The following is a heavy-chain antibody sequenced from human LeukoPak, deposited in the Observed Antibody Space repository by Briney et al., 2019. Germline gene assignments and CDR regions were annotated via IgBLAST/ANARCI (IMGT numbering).Heavy chain of an antibody. J-gene: IGHJ4*02. CDR2: IYSGGST. D-gene: IGHD6-13*01. V-gene: IGHV3-53*04. CDR3: ARILIAAAGHPFDY. Sequence: GGSLRLSCTASGLDFRTSWMSWVRQAPGKGLEWVSVIYSGGSTYYADSVKGRFTISRHNSKNTLYLQMNSLRAEDTAVYYCARILIAAAGHPFDYWGQGTLVTVSS. CDR1: GLDFRTSW.